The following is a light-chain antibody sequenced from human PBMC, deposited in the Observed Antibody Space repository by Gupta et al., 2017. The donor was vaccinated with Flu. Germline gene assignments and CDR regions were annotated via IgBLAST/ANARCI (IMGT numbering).Light chain of an antibody. CDR1: QGISSY. CDR2: AAS. Sequence: DRVTITCRASQGISSYLAWYQQKPGKAPKLLIYAASTLQSGVPSRFSGSGSGTDFTLTISCLQSEDFATYYCQQYYSYPLVTFGGGTKVEIK. V-gene: IGKV1-8*01. J-gene: IGKJ4*01. CDR3: QQYYSYPLVT.